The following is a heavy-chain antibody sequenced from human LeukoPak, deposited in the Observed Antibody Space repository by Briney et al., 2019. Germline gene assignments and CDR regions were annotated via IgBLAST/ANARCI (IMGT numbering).Heavy chain of an antibody. Sequence: KVGESLKISCQGSGYSFPNYWIGWVRQMPGEGLEWMGIIYPGDSDTKYSPSFQGQVTISADKSISTAYLQWSNLKASDTAIYYCARPRGNSYYFDYWGQGTLVTVSS. D-gene: IGHD4-23*01. CDR1: GYSFPNYW. V-gene: IGHV5-51*01. CDR3: ARPRGNSYYFDY. J-gene: IGHJ4*02. CDR2: IYPGDSDT.